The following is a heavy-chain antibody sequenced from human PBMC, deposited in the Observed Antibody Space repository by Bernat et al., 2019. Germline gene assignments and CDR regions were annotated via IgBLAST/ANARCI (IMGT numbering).Heavy chain of an antibody. V-gene: IGHV3-74*01. Sequence: EVQLVESGGGLVQPGGSLRLSCAASGFIFSSYWMHWVRQAPGKGLVWVSRINSDGSSTSYADSVKGRFTISRDNAKNTLYLQMNSLKAEDTAVYYCAREVPAAIVDAFDIWGQGTMVTVSS. CDR1: GFIFSSYW. CDR2: INSDGSST. J-gene: IGHJ3*02. D-gene: IGHD2-2*02. CDR3: AREVPAAIVDAFDI.